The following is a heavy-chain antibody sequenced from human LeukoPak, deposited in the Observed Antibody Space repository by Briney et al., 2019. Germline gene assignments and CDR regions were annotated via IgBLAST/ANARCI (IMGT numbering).Heavy chain of an antibody. J-gene: IGHJ4*02. CDR3: AHGGSSGSYSEH. Sequence: PSETLSLTCTVSGDSISRDYWTWIRQPAGKGLEWIGRFYTSGSTDYNPSLESRVSISVDTSKNQFSLKLSSVTAADTAMYYCAHGGSSGSYSEHWGQGILVTVSS. CDR1: GDSISRDY. V-gene: IGHV4-4*07. D-gene: IGHD1-26*01. CDR2: FYTSGST.